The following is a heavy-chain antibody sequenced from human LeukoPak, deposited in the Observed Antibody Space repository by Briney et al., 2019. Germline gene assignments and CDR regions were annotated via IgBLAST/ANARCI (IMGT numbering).Heavy chain of an antibody. CDR3: AKDSVFGSSWYGVPDY. CDR2: ISGSGGST. CDR1: GFTFSSYA. V-gene: IGHV3-23*01. Sequence: AGGSLRLSCAASGFTFSSYAMSWVRQAPGKGLGWVSAISGSGGSTYYADSVKGRFTISRDNSKNTLYLQMNSLRAEDTAVYYCAKDSVFGSSWYGVPDYWGQGTLVTVSS. J-gene: IGHJ4*02. D-gene: IGHD6-13*01.